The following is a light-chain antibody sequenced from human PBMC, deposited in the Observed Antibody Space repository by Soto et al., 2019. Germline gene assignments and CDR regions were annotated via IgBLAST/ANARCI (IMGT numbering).Light chain of an antibody. J-gene: IGKJ5*01. V-gene: IGKV3-15*01. CDR1: QSVSSN. Sequence: EIVMTQSPATLSVSPGERATLSCRASQSVSSNLAWYQQKPGHAPRLLIYVASTRATGIPARFSGSGSGTEFTLTISSLQSEDFAVYYCQQYNNWPPITFDQGTRLEIK. CDR3: QQYNNWPPIT. CDR2: VAS.